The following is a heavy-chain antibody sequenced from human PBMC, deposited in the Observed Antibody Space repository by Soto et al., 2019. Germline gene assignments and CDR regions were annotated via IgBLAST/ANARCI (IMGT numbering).Heavy chain of an antibody. D-gene: IGHD4-17*01. J-gene: IGHJ4*02. CDR2: ISGSGATT. CDR3: AKRSRTVSTASNFDY. CDR1: GFTFSSYG. Sequence: PGGSLRLSCAASGFTFSSYGMSWVRQAPGKGLEWVSTISGSGATTYYADSVKGRFTISRDNSKNTLYLQMNSLRAEDTAVYYCAKRSRTVSTASNFDYWCQGTLVTVSS. V-gene: IGHV3-23*01.